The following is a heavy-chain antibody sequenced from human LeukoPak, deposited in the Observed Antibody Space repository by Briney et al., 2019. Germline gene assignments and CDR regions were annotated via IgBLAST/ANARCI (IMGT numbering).Heavy chain of an antibody. CDR2: INSDGTST. V-gene: IGHV3-74*01. CDR3: LMYTNGWN. J-gene: IGHJ4*02. CDR1: GSTISANY. D-gene: IGHD6-19*01. Sequence: GGSLRLSCAVSGSTISANYMHGIRQAPGKGLVWVSRINSDGTSTTYADSVKGRFTISRDNAKNMLYLQVNSLRAEDTAMYYCLMYTNGWNWGQGALVTVSS.